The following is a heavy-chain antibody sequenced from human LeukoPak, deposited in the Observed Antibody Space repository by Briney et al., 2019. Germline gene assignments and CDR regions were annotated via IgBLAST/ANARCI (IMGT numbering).Heavy chain of an antibody. V-gene: IGHV4-59*01. J-gene: IGHJ6*03. Sequence: PSETLSLTCTVSGGSISSYYWSWIRQPPGKGLEWIGYIYYSGSTNYNPSLKSRVTISVDTSKNQFSLKLSSVTAADTAVYYCARASSSNYPPYYYYYMDVWGKGTTVTVSS. D-gene: IGHD4-11*01. CDR1: GGSISSYY. CDR3: ARASSSNYPPYYYYYMDV. CDR2: IYYSGST.